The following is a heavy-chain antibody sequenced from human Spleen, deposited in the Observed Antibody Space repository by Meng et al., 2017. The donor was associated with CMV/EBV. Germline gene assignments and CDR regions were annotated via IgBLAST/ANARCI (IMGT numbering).Heavy chain of an antibody. CDR2: IGSGVSFI. CDR3: ARDREVGANIYDY. D-gene: IGHD1-26*01. J-gene: IGHJ4*02. CDR1: GFNFSDFY. Sequence: AASGFNFSDFYMSWIRQAPGKGLEWISYIGSGVSFIHYADSVKGRFTISRDNAKNSLYLQMTSLRADDTAMYYCARDREVGANIYDYWGQGALVTVSS. V-gene: IGHV3-11*04.